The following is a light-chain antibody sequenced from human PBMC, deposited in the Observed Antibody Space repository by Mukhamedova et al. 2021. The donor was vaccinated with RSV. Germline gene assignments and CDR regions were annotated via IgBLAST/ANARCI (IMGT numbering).Light chain of an antibody. CDR3: QQYNSYPFT. CDR2: KAS. Sequence: WYQRRVHGKAPKLLIYKASSLESGVPSRSSGSGSGPEFTLTISSLQPDDLATYYCQQYNSYPFTFGPGTKVDIK. J-gene: IGKJ3*01. V-gene: IGKV1-5*03.